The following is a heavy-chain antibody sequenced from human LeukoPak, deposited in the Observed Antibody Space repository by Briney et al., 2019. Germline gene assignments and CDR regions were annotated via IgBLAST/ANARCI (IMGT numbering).Heavy chain of an antibody. D-gene: IGHD2-2*02. V-gene: IGHV3-21*01. Sequence: GGSLRLSCAASGFTFSNYSMNWVRQAPGKGLEWVSSICSSSSYIYYADSLKGRFTISRDDAKNSLFLQMNSLRAEDTAVYYCARGYCSTTSCYTGPFDYWGQGTLVTVSS. CDR1: GFTFSNYS. CDR2: ICSSSSYI. CDR3: ARGYCSTTSCYTGPFDY. J-gene: IGHJ4*02.